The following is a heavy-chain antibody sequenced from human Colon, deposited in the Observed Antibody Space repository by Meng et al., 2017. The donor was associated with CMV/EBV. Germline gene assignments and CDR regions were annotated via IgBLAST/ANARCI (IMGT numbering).Heavy chain of an antibody. J-gene: IGHJ4*02. CDR1: GYTFTGDD. CDR3: ATLPHPGLILAAFDF. D-gene: IGHD2/OR15-2a*01. CDR2: SGGT. V-gene: IGHV1-2*02. Sequence: ASVKVSCKASGYTFTGDDIHWVRQAPGHGLEWMGNSGGTNYAQKFQGRLTMTRDISNSTVYMELSRLRSDDTAVYYCATLPHPGLILAAFDFWGQGTLVTVSS.